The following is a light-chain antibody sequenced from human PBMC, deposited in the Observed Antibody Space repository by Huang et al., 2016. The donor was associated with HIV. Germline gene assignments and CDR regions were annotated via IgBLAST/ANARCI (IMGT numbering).Light chain of an antibody. CDR3: QQYGSSPLS. Sequence: EIVLPPSPGTLSLSPGESATLSFRASQSVRSSYLAWYQQKPVQAPRLLIYGASSRATGIPDRFSGSGSGTDFTLTISRLEPEDFAVYYCQQYGSSPLSFGPGTKVDIK. V-gene: IGKV3-20*01. CDR1: QSVRSSY. CDR2: GAS. J-gene: IGKJ3*01.